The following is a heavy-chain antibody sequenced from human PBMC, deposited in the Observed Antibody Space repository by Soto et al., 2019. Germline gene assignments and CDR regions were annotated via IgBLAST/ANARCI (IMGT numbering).Heavy chain of an antibody. CDR1: GYTFTSYG. CDR3: AREDIVVVPAASLNYYGMGV. D-gene: IGHD2-2*01. CDR2: ISAYNGNT. J-gene: IGHJ6*02. V-gene: IGHV1-18*04. Sequence: GASVKVSCKASGYTFTSYGISWVRQAPGQGLEWMGWISAYNGNTNYAQKLQGRVTMTTDTSTSTAYMELRSLRSDDTAVYYCAREDIVVVPAASLNYYGMGVWGQGTTVTVSS.